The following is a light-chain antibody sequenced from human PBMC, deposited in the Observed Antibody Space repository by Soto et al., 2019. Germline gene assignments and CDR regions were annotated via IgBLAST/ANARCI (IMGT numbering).Light chain of an antibody. J-gene: IGLJ1*01. CDR2: EVN. Sequence: QSALTQPPSASGSPGQSVAISCTGTSSDVGGYNYVSWYQQHPGKAPKLMIYEVNKRPSGVPDRFSGSKSGNTASLTVCGLQAEDEADYYGSSSAGSSNVFGTGTQVTVL. V-gene: IGLV2-8*01. CDR3: SSSAGSSNV. CDR1: SSDVGGYNY.